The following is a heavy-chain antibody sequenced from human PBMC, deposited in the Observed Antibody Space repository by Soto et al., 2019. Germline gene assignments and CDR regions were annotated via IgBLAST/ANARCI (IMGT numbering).Heavy chain of an antibody. D-gene: IGHD2-8*01. CDR2: IIPIFGTA. J-gene: IGHJ6*02. CDR1: GGTFSSYA. V-gene: IGHV1-69*01. Sequence: QVQLVQSGAEVKKPGSSVKVSCKASGGTFSSYAISWVRQAPGQGLEWMGGIIPIFGTANYAQKFQGRVTITAEESTSTAYMELSSLRSEDTAVYYCARDWGYCTNGVCYTGGDYYYYGMDVWGQGTTVTVSS. CDR3: ARDWGYCTNGVCYTGGDYYYYGMDV.